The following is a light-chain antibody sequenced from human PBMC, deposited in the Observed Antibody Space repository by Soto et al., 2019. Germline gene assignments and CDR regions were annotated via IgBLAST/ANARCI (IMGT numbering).Light chain of an antibody. V-gene: IGKV3-20*01. J-gene: IGKJ2*01. CDR3: QQHGSFLYT. CDR1: QSASSSY. CDR2: GAS. Sequence: EIVLTHSPGTLSSSPGLRATLSCRASQSASSSYLAWYQQKPGQAPRLLIYGASSRATGIPDRFSGSGSGTDFTLTSSRLEPEDFAVYYCQQHGSFLYTVGQGTELEIK.